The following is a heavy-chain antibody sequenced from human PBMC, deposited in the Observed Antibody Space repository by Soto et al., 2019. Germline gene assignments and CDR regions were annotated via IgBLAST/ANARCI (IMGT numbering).Heavy chain of an antibody. CDR2: INAGNGNT. CDR3: ARVQSGSYYGYYYYGMDV. V-gene: IGHV1-3*01. Sequence: QVQLVQSGAEVKKPGASVKVSCKASGYTFTSYAMHWVRQAPGQRLEWMGWINAGNGNTKYSQKFQGRVTITRDTSASTAYMELSSLRSEDTAVYYCARVQSGSYYGYYYYGMDVWGQGTTVTVSS. J-gene: IGHJ6*02. CDR1: GYTFTSYA. D-gene: IGHD1-26*01.